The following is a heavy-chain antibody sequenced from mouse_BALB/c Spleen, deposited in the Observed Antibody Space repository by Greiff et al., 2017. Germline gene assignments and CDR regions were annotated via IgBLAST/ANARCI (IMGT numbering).Heavy chain of an antibody. V-gene: IGHV1-66*01. CDR3: GGSSYVDYAMDY. J-gene: IGHJ4*01. Sequence: VQLQQSGPELVKPGASVKISCKASGYSFTSYYIHWVKQRPGQGLEWIGWIFPGSGNTKYNEKFKGKATLTADTSSSTAYMQLSSLTSEDSAVYFCGGSSYVDYAMDYWGQGTSVTVSS. D-gene: IGHD1-1*01. CDR1: GYSFTSYY. CDR2: IFPGSGNT.